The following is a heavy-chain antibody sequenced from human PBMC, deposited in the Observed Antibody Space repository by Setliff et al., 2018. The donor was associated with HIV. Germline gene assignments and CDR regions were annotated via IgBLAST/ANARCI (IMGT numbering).Heavy chain of an antibody. CDR1: GGSFSGYY. CDR3: ARGVGPYRPEDY. V-gene: IGHV4-34*01. J-gene: IGHJ4*02. Sequence: SETLSLTCAVYGGSFSGYYWSWIRQPPGKGLEWIGEINHSGSTNYNPSLKSRVTISVDTSKNQFSLKLSSVTAADTAVYYCARGVGPYRPEDYWGQGTLVTGSS. CDR2: INHSGST. D-gene: IGHD3-16*01.